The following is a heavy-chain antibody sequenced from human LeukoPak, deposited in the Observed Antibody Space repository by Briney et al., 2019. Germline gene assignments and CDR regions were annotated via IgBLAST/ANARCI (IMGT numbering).Heavy chain of an antibody. CDR2: ISYDGSNK. CDR1: GFTFSTYA. D-gene: IGHD3-22*01. Sequence: GGSLRLSCAASGFTFSTYAMHWVRQAPGKGLEWVAVISYDGSNKYYADSVKGRFTLSRDNSKNTLSLQMNSLRAEDTAVYYCARDSRPMIVVVTAFDYWGQGTLVTVSS. CDR3: ARDSRPMIVVVTAFDY. J-gene: IGHJ4*02. V-gene: IGHV3-30-3*01.